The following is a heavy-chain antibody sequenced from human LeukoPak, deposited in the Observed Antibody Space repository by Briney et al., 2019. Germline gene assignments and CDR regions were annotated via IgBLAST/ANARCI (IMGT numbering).Heavy chain of an antibody. J-gene: IGHJ4*02. D-gene: IGHD3-22*01. CDR3: ARVDYYDSSVFDY. Sequence: SETLSLTCTVSGGSISSYNRSWVRQPPGKGLEWISYIYYSGSTNYNPSLKSRVTILVDTSKNQFSLILNSVTAAETAVYYCARVDYYDSSVFDYWGRGTLVTVSS. CDR2: IYYSGST. V-gene: IGHV4-59*01. CDR1: GGSISSYN.